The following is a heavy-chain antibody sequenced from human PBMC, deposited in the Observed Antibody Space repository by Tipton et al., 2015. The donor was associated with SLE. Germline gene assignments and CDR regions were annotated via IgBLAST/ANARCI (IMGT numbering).Heavy chain of an antibody. CDR3: ARPSDYSDLRH. D-gene: IGHD4-17*01. J-gene: IGHJ4*02. CDR1: GYTFSNYD. Sequence: QSGPEVKKPGASVKVSCKTSGYTFSNYDFNWVRQATGQGLEWMGIFDPSGGSANYAQKFQGRLTMTGDTSTGTVYMELSSLRSEDTAVYYCARPSDYSDLRHWGQGTLVTVSS. CDR2: FDPSGGSA. V-gene: IGHV1-46*01.